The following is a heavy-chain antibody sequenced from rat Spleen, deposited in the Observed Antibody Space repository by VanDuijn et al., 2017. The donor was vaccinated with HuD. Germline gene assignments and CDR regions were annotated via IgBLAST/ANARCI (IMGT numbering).Heavy chain of an antibody. CDR2: IRTKANNYAT. CDR1: GFDFNSYG. V-gene: IGHV10-5*01. J-gene: IGHJ2*01. CDR3: TAASNEY. D-gene: IGHD3-1*01. Sequence: VQLVESGGGLVQPGRSLKLSCAASGFDFNSYGMYWVRQAPGKGLECVARIRTKANNYATYYADSVKGRFTISRDDSRSMVYLQMDNLKTEDTAMYYCTAASNEYWGQGVMVTVSS.